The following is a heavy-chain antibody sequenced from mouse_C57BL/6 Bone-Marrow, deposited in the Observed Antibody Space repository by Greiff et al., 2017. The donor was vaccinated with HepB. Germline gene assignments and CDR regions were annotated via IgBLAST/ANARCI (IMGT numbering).Heavy chain of an antibody. D-gene: IGHD1-1*01. CDR2: ISYDGSN. Sequence: ESGPGLVKPSQSLSLTCSVTGYSITSGYYWNWIRQFPGNKLEWMGYISYDGSNNYNPSLKNRISITRDTSKNQFFLKLNSVTTEDTATYYCARVHYYGSSYWYFDVWGTGTTVTVSS. V-gene: IGHV3-6*01. CDR1: GYSITSGYY. J-gene: IGHJ1*03. CDR3: ARVHYYGSSYWYFDV.